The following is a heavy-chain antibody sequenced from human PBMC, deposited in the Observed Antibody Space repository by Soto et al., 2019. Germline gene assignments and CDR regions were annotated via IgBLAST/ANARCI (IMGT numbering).Heavy chain of an antibody. Sequence: QVPLVQSGAEVKKPGSSVKVSCKASGGTFSSYAISWVRQAPGQGLEWMGGIIPIFGTANYAQKFQGRVTITADESTSTAYMELSSLRSEDTAVYYCARRYCSGGSCYYYGMDVWGQGTTVTVSS. CDR1: GGTFSSYA. J-gene: IGHJ6*02. CDR2: IIPIFGTA. D-gene: IGHD2-15*01. CDR3: ARRYCSGGSCYYYGMDV. V-gene: IGHV1-69*01.